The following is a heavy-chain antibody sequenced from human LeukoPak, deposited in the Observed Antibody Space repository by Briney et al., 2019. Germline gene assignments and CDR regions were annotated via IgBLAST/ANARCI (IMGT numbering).Heavy chain of an antibody. CDR1: GYTFTGYY. CDR2: INTNTGNP. V-gene: IGHV7-4-1*02. D-gene: IGHD6-19*01. Sequence: ASVKVSCKASGYTFTGYYMHWVRQAPGQGLEWMGWINTNTGNPTYAQGFTGWFVFSLDTSVSTAYLQISSLKAEDTAVYYCARVAGTFGFDYWGQGTLVTVSS. J-gene: IGHJ4*02. CDR3: ARVAGTFGFDY.